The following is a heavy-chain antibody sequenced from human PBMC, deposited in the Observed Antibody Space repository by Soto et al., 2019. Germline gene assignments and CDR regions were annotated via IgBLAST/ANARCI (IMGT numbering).Heavy chain of an antibody. CDR1: GGTFSSYT. V-gene: IGHV1-69*02. CDR3: ARVRCSGGSCFPDAFDI. D-gene: IGHD2-15*01. J-gene: IGHJ3*02. CDR2: IIPILGIA. Sequence: QVQLVQSGAEVKKPGSSVKVSCKASGGTFSSYTISWVRQAPGQGLEWMGRIIPILGIANYAQKFQGRVTITADKSTSTAYMDLSSLISEDTAVYYCARVRCSGGSCFPDAFDIWGQGTMVTVSS.